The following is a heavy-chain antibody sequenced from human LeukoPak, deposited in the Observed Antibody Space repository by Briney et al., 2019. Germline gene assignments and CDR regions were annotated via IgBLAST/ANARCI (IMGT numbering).Heavy chain of an antibody. V-gene: IGHV3-21*04. D-gene: IGHD1-20*01. Sequence: GGSLRLSCAASGFTFSSYSMNWVRQAPGKGLEWVSSISSSSSYIYYADSVKGRFTISRDNAKNSLYLQMSSLRSENTAVYYCARPERNYNWNDAPGFDYWGQGTLVTVSS. CDR3: ARPERNYNWNDAPGFDY. CDR1: GFTFSSYS. J-gene: IGHJ4*02. CDR2: ISSSSSYI.